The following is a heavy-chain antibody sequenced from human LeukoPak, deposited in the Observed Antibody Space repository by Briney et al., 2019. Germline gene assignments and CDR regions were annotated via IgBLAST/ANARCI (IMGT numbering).Heavy chain of an antibody. CDR1: GFTFSSYA. Sequence: PGGSLRLSCAASGFTFSSYAMSWVRQAPGKGLGWVSAISGSGGSTYYADSVKGRFTISRDNSKNTLYLQMNSLRAEDTAVYYCAKERAPLGYCSSTSCPFDYWGQGTLVTVSS. D-gene: IGHD2-2*01. J-gene: IGHJ4*02. CDR2: ISGSGGST. V-gene: IGHV3-23*01. CDR3: AKERAPLGYCSSTSCPFDY.